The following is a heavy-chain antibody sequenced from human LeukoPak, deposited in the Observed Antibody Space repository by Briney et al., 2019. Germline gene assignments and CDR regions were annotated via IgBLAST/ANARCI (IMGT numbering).Heavy chain of an antibody. CDR1: GYTFTSYG. V-gene: IGHV1-18*01. D-gene: IGHD3-9*01. CDR3: ARVGRYFDWLQGFEKDWFDP. Sequence: GASVKVSCKASGYTFTSYGISWVRQAPGQGLEWMGWISAYNGNTNYAQKLQGRVTMTTDTSTSTAYMELRSLRSDDTAVYYCARVGRYFDWLQGFEKDWFDPWGREPWSPSPQ. CDR2: ISAYNGNT. J-gene: IGHJ5*02.